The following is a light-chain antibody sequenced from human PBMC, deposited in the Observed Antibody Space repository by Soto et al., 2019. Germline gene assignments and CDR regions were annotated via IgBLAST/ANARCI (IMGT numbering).Light chain of an antibody. J-gene: IGLJ1*01. Sequence: QSALTQPRSVYGSPGQSVTISCTGTSSDVGTYNFVSWYQQHPGKAPKFMIYDVTKRPSGVPDRFSGSKSGNTASLTISGLQAEDEADYYCCSYVGSYTSYVFGTGTKLTVL. V-gene: IGLV2-11*01. CDR3: CSYVGSYTSYV. CDR2: DVT. CDR1: SSDVGTYNF.